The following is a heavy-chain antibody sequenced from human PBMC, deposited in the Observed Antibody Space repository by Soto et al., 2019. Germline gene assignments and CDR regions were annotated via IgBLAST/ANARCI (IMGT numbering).Heavy chain of an antibody. J-gene: IGHJ6*02. CDR2: IYWHDDK. D-gene: IGHD2-21*02. Sequence: QITLKESGPSLVKPTQTLTLTCTFSGFSLSTGGVGVGWISQPPGKALEWLALIYWHDDKRDSPSMTSRLTVTKDTYKNQVVLTMTNMDPVDTATYYCAHSRCGGDCLQSYSSHYYYGMDVWGQGTTVTVSS. CDR3: AHSRCGGDCLQSYSSHYYYGMDV. CDR1: GFSLSTGGVG. V-gene: IGHV2-5*01.